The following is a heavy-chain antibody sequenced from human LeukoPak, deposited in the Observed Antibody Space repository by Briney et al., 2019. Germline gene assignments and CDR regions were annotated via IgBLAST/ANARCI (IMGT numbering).Heavy chain of an antibody. CDR1: GFTLSDYH. CDR3: ARHTIAGYRRGLDY. Sequence: KPGGSLRLSCAASGFTLSDYHMSWIRQAPGMGLEWVSYISAGGSTISYADSVKGRFIISRDNAKDSVYLQMNSLRAEDTALYYCARHTIAGYRRGLDYWGQGTLVTVSS. J-gene: IGHJ4*02. V-gene: IGHV3-11*01. CDR2: ISAGGSTI. D-gene: IGHD6-13*01.